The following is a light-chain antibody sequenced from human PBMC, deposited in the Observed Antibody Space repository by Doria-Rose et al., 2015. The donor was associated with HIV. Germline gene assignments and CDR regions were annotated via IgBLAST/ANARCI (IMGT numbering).Light chain of an antibody. Sequence: TQSPGTLSLSPGERATLSCRASQSFSSTYLAWYQQKPGQAPSLLIYDGSTRATGIPDRFSASGSGTDFTLTINGLEPEDFALYYCHQYGTSRTFGQGTKVEI. CDR3: HQYGTSRT. V-gene: IGKV3-20*01. CDR2: DGS. CDR1: QSFSSTY. J-gene: IGKJ1*01.